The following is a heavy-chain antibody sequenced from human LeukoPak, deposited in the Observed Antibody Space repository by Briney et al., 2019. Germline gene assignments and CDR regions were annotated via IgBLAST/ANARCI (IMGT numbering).Heavy chain of an antibody. CDR3: ARALDFWSGSSYYFDY. CDR2: MNPNSGNT. D-gene: IGHD3-3*01. V-gene: IGHV1-8*03. Sequence: GASVKVSCKASGYTFTSYDINWVRQATGQGLEWMGWMNPNSGNTGYAQKFQGRVTITRNTSISTAYMELSSLRSGDTAVYYCARALDFWSGSSYYFDYWGQGTLVTVSS. J-gene: IGHJ4*02. CDR1: GYTFTSYD.